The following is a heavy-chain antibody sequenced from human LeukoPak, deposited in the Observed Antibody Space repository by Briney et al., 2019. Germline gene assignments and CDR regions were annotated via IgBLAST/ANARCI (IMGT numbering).Heavy chain of an antibody. Sequence: SETLSLTCTVSGYSISSGYYWGWIRQPPGKGLEWIGSIYHSGSTYYNPSLKSRVTISVDTSKNQFSLKLSSVTAADTAVYYCASPGEGVTFDYWGQGTLVTVSS. CDR3: ASPGEGVTFDY. CDR2: IYHSGST. D-gene: IGHD3-3*01. J-gene: IGHJ4*02. CDR1: GYSISSGYY. V-gene: IGHV4-38-2*02.